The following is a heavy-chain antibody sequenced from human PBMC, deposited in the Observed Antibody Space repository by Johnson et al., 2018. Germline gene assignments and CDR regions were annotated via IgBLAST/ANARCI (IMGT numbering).Heavy chain of an antibody. D-gene: IGHD3-10*02. CDR2: ISWNAGRS. CDR3: ARDVAESVHI. J-gene: IGHJ3*02. CDR1: GITIGRHA. V-gene: IGHV3-20*04. Sequence: VQLVESGGGVVRPGGSLRLSCVASGITIGRHAMSWIRQPPGKGLEWVSGISWNAGRSGYAGSVRGRFTISRDNVKNSLYLQLSSLRVEATALYYCARDVAESVHIWGQGTMVTVSS.